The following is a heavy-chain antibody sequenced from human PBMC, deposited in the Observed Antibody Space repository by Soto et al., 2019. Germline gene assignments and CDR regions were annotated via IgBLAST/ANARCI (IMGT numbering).Heavy chain of an antibody. CDR2: IIPIFGTA. Sequence: QVQLVQSGAEVKKPGSSVKVSCKASGGTFSSYAISWVRQAPGQGLEWMGGIIPIFGTANYAQKFQGRVTITADESTSTAYMELSSLRSEDTAVYYCATPTLPQWLVRPKLNYYYYYGMDVWGQGTTVTVSS. CDR3: ATPTLPQWLVRPKLNYYYYYGMDV. CDR1: GGTFSSYA. V-gene: IGHV1-69*01. D-gene: IGHD6-19*01. J-gene: IGHJ6*02.